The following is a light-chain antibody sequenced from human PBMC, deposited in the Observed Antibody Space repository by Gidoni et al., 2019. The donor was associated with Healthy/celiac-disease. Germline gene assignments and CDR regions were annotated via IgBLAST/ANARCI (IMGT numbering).Light chain of an antibody. CDR3: QQYDNLLT. J-gene: IGKJ4*01. CDR1: QDISNY. CDR2: DAS. V-gene: IGKV1-33*01. Sequence: DIQMTQSPSSLSASVGDRGTITCQASQDISNYLNWYQQKPGKAPKLLIYDASNLETGGPSRFSGSGSGTDFTFTISSLQPEDIATYYCQQYDNLLTFGGGTKVEIK.